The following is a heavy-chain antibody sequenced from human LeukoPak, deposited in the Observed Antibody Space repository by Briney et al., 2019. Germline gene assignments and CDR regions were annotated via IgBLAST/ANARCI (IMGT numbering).Heavy chain of an antibody. CDR3: ARGYYDSSGYSYVPGGY. CDR1: GFTFSDYY. V-gene: IGHV3-11*04. J-gene: IGHJ4*02. Sequence: GGSLRLSCAASGFTFSDYYMSWIRQAPGKGLEWVSYISSSGSTIYYADAVKGRFTISRDNSKNTLYLQMNSLRAEDTAVYYCARGYYDSSGYSYVPGGYWGQGTLVTVSS. D-gene: IGHD3-22*01. CDR2: ISSSGSTI.